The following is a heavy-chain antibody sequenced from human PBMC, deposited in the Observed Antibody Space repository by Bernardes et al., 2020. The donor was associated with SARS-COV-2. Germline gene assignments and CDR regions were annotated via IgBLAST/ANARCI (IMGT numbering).Heavy chain of an antibody. CDR3: ARDCYSSSDGQAYYYYYGMDV. CDR1: GFTFSSYW. V-gene: IGHV3-7*01. J-gene: IGHJ6*02. Sequence: LRLSCAASGFTFSSYWMSWVRQAPGKGLEWVANIKQDGSEKYYVDSVKGRFTISRDNAKNSLYLQMNSLRAEDTAVYYCARDCYSSSDGQAYYYYYGMDVWGQGTTVTVSS. CDR2: IKQDGSEK. D-gene: IGHD6-6*01.